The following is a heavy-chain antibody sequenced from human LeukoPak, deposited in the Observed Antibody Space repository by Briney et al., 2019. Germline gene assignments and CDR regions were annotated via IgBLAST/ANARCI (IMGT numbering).Heavy chain of an antibody. CDR1: GGSISSYY. CDR2: IYYSGST. Sequence: PSETLSLTCTVSGGSISSYYWSWIRQPPGKGLEWIGYIYYSGSTNYNPSLKSRLTISVDTSKNQFSLKLSSVTAADTAVYYCATSRGTWHAFDIWGQGTMVTVSS. D-gene: IGHD3-16*01. CDR3: ATSRGTWHAFDI. J-gene: IGHJ3*02. V-gene: IGHV4-59*01.